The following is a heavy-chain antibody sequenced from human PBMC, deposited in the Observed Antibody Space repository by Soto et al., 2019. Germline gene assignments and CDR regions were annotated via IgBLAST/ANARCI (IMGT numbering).Heavy chain of an antibody. Sequence: QVQLVQSGAEVKKPGSSVKVSCKAPGGTLSNFALSWGRQAPGQGLEWVGGIIPFFRSANYAQRFQGRVRITADDSTRTGFMELSSLRSDDSAVSYCARAVEKGSGYGFDSWGQGTLVTVPS. D-gene: IGHD5-12*01. CDR2: IIPFFRSA. V-gene: IGHV1-69*01. CDR3: ARAVEKGSGYGFDS. CDR1: GGTLSNFA. J-gene: IGHJ4*02.